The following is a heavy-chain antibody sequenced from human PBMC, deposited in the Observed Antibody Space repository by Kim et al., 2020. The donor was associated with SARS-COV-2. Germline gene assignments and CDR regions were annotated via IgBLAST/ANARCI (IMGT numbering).Heavy chain of an antibody. CDR3: ARDGSDYYDSSGLLDV. Sequence: GGSLRLSCAASGFTSSSYGMHWVRQAPGKGLEWVAVISYDGSNKYYADSVKGRFTISRDNSKNTLYLQMNSLRAEDTAVYYCARDGSDYYDSSGLLDVRGQGTTVTVSS. J-gene: IGHJ6*02. CDR1: GFTSSSYG. V-gene: IGHV3-33*05. CDR2: ISYDGSNK. D-gene: IGHD3-22*01.